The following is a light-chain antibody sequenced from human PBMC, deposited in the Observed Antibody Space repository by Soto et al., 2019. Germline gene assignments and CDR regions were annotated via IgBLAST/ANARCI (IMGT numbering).Light chain of an antibody. CDR1: QSVSSSY. V-gene: IGKV3-20*01. CDR2: GAS. J-gene: IGKJ1*01. Sequence: EIVLTQSPGTLSLSPGERATLSCRASQSVSSSYLAWYQQKPGQAPRLLIYGASSRATGIPDRFSGSGSGTDFSLTISRLEPEDFAVYFFQQYGSSPKWTVGRGTNVEI. CDR3: QQYGSSPKWT.